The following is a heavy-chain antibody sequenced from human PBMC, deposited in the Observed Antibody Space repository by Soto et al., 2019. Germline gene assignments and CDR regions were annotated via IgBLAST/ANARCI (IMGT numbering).Heavy chain of an antibody. CDR3: ARVAEREPDDAFDI. Sequence: PSETLSLTCTVSGGSISSYYWSWIRQPPGKGLEWIGYIYYSGSTNYNPSLKSRVTISVDTSKNQFSLKLSSVTAADTAVYCCARVAEREPDDAFDIWGQGTMVTV. CDR1: GGSISSYY. V-gene: IGHV4-59*01. CDR2: IYYSGST. J-gene: IGHJ3*02. D-gene: IGHD1-1*01.